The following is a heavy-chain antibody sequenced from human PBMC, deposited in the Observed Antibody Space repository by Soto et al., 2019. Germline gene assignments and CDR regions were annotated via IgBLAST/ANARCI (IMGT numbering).Heavy chain of an antibody. Sequence: TLSLTCAISGDSVSGNSAAWNWIRQSPSTGLEWLGRTYYTSSWYDDYGVSVKSRIPVTPDTSENQLSLHLNSVTPEDTAVYYGAREFPYDVSSDSNFGDWGQGKRISVSS. J-gene: IGHJ4*02. V-gene: IGHV6-1*01. CDR2: TYYTSSWYD. CDR3: AREFPYDVSSDSNFGD. CDR1: GDSVSGNSAA. D-gene: IGHD6-13*01.